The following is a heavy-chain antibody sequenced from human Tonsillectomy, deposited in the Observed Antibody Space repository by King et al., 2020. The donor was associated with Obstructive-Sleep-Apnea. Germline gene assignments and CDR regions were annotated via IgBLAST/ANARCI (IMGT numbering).Heavy chain of an antibody. CDR2: ISAYNGNT. J-gene: IGHJ1*01. D-gene: IGHD3-22*01. CDR1: GYTFTSYG. V-gene: IGHV1-18*04. Sequence: QLVQSGAEVKKPGASVKVSCKASGYTFTSYGISWVRQAPGQGLEWMGWISAYNGNTNYSTTLQGRVTMTTDTSPGTAYMERRSLGSGDTAVYYCASGGEYYYDSSGYYYLAEYFQHWGQGTLVAVSS. CDR3: ASGGEYYYDSSGYYYLAEYFQH.